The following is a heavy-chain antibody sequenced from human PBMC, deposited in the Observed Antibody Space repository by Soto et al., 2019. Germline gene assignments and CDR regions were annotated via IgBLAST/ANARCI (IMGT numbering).Heavy chain of an antibody. CDR3: ASGIPVTGTASFDY. V-gene: IGHV1-69*13. CDR2: IIPMLDTP. CDR1: GDTFSDYV. J-gene: IGHJ4*02. Sequence: RASVKVSCKSPGDTFSDYVISWVRQAPGQGLEWMGDIIPMLDTPNYAQKFQGRVTITADESTSTAYVEVSSLRSEDTAVYYCASGIPVTGTASFDYWGRGTRVTV. D-gene: IGHD6-19*01.